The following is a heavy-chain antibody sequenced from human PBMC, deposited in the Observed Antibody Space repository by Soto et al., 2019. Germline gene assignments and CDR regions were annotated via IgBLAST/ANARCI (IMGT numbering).Heavy chain of an antibody. V-gene: IGHV1-69*10. J-gene: IGHJ4*02. Sequence: ASVKVSCKASGGTFSSYAISWVRQAPGQGLEWMGGIIPILGIANYAQKFQGRVTITADKSTSTAYMELSSLRSEDTAVYYCARIPSGSHSFDYWGQGTLVNVSS. CDR1: GGTFSSYA. CDR3: ARIPSGSHSFDY. D-gene: IGHD1-26*01. CDR2: IIPILGIA.